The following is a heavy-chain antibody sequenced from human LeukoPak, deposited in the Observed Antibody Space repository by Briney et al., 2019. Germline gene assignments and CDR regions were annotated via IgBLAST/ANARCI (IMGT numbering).Heavy chain of an antibody. CDR1: GFNFDTYT. CDR3: VKDTGMYSYDSSGFDS. J-gene: IGHJ4*02. D-gene: IGHD3-22*01. CDR2: ISASGGMS. V-gene: IGHV3-23*01. Sequence: GGSLRLSCAASGFNFDTYTMSWVRQAPGKGLQWVSLISASGGMSYYTDSVKGRFTISRDSFRNTLHLKMSDLRAEDTAVYYCVKDTGMYSYDSSGFDSWGQGTLVTVSS.